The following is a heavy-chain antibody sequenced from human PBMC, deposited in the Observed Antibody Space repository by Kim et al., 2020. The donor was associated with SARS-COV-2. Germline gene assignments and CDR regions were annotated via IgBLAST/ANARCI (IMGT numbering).Heavy chain of an antibody. D-gene: IGHD3-10*01. CDR1: GFTFSSYG. CDR3: AKEGGNFGGGFDP. Sequence: GGSLRLSCSASGFTFSSYGMNWVRQAPGKGLEWVAVIYYDGRNKYYADSVEGRFTISRDNSINMLYLQMKSLRVEDTAVYYCAKEGGNFGGGFDPWGQGTLVTVSS. J-gene: IGHJ5*02. CDR2: IYYDGRNK. V-gene: IGHV3-33*06.